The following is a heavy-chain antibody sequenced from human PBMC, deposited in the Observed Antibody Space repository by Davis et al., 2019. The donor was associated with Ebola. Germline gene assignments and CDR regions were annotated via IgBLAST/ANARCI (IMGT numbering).Heavy chain of an antibody. CDR1: GYTFSTYG. D-gene: IGHD3-10*01. Sequence: ASVKVSCKASGYTFSTYGINWVRQAPGQGLEWMGWISAYNGNTKYAQKLQGRVTMTTDTSASTAYMELSSLRSEDTSVYYCARDRGGDYSFDYWGQGTLVTVSS. CDR2: ISAYNGNT. V-gene: IGHV1-18*01. CDR3: ARDRGGDYSFDY. J-gene: IGHJ4*02.